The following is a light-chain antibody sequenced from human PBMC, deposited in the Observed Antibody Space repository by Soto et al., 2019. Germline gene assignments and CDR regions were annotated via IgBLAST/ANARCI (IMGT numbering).Light chain of an antibody. J-gene: IGKJ1*01. CDR1: QSLSNN. Sequence: VVMTQSPASLSVSPGERATLSCRASQSLSNNLAWYQQRPGQAPRLLILGASTRATGIPARFSGSGSGTEFTLTISSLQSEDFAIYYCQQYNNWPRGTFGQGTKVEI. CDR2: GAS. CDR3: QQYNNWPRGT. V-gene: IGKV3-15*01.